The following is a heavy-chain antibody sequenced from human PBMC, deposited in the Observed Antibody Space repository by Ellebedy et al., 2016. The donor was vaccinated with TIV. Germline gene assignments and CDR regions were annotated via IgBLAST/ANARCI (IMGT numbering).Heavy chain of an antibody. Sequence: SVKVSXKASGGTFNSIPFSWVRQAPGQGLEWMGRFIPLLDKPNYAQNFQDRVTITADKSTSTAYMAVRSLTSEDTAVYFCARTDRYDAFDMWGQGTLVTVSS. CDR3: ARTDRYDAFDM. V-gene: IGHV1-69*02. CDR2: FIPLLDKP. D-gene: IGHD3-16*02. CDR1: GGTFNSIP. J-gene: IGHJ3*02.